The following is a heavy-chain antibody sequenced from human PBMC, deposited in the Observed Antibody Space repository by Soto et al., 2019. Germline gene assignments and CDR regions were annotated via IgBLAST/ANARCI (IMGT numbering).Heavy chain of an antibody. CDR3: ARGWGRIFDY. J-gene: IGHJ4*02. CDR1: GGSLSGYY. V-gene: IGHV4-34*01. CDR2: INHSGST. D-gene: IGHD7-27*01. Sequence: QVQLQQGGAGLLKPSETLSLTCAVYGGSLSGYYWSWIRQPPGKGLEWIGEINHSGSTNYNPSLKSRVTISVDTSKNQFSLKLSSVTAADTAVYYCARGWGRIFDYWGQGTLVTVSS.